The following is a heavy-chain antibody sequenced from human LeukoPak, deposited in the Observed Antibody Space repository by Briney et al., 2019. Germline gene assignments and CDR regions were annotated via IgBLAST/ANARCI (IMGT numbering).Heavy chain of an antibody. CDR1: GFTFSIYA. D-gene: IGHD3-10*01. CDR2: ISGSGGST. V-gene: IGHV3-23*01. J-gene: IGHJ4*02. Sequence: AGGSLRLSCAASGFTFSIYAMSWVRQAPGKGLEWVSAISGSGGSTYYADSVKGRFTISRDNSKNTLYLQMNSLRAEDTAVYYCAKEGHPVMVRELYPPFDYWGQGTLVTVSS. CDR3: AKEGHPVMVRELYPPFDY.